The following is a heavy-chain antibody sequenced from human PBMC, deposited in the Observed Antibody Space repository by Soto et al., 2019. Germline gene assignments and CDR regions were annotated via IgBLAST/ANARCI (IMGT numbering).Heavy chain of an antibody. Sequence: EVQLVESGGGLVQPGGSLRLSCAASGFTFSTYWMTWVRQAPGKGLEWVANINQDESEKYYVDSVKGRFTISRDNAKNSLYLQMNSLRAEDMAVYYCARGRGEGDYWGQGTLVTVSS. CDR2: INQDESEK. CDR1: GFTFSTYW. J-gene: IGHJ4*02. V-gene: IGHV3-7*04. D-gene: IGHD3-10*01. CDR3: ARGRGEGDY.